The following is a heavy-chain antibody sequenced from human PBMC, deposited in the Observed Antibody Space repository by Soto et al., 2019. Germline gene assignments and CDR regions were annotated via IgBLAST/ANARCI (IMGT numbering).Heavy chain of an antibody. D-gene: IGHD3-3*01. CDR1: GFAFSSYA. J-gene: IGHJ6*02. CDR2: ISGSGGST. V-gene: IGHV3-23*01. CDR3: AKDILSATYYDFWSGDSAGMDV. Sequence: GGSLRLSCAASGFAFSSYAMSWVRQAPGKGLEWVSAISGSGGSTYYADSVKGRFTISRDNSKNTLYLQMNSLRAEDTAVYYCAKDILSATYYDFWSGDSAGMDVWGQGT.